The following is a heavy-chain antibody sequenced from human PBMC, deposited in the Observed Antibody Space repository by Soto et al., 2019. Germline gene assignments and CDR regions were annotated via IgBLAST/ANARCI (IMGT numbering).Heavy chain of an antibody. CDR1: GFTFSSYW. CDR2: IKQDGSEK. Sequence: GGSLRLSCAASGFTFSSYWMSWVRQAPGKGLEWVANIKQDGSEKYYVDSVKGRFTISRDNAKNSLYLQMNSLRAEDTAVYYCASTPQLRRSGIAAAGYYYYYGMDVWGQGTTVTVSS. V-gene: IGHV3-7*01. CDR3: ASTPQLRRSGIAAAGYYYYYGMDV. J-gene: IGHJ6*02. D-gene: IGHD6-13*01.